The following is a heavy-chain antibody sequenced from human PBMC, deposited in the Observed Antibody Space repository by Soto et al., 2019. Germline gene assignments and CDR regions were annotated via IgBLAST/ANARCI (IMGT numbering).Heavy chain of an antibody. D-gene: IGHD3-3*01. V-gene: IGHV4-39*01. CDR2: IFYSGNT. CDR1: GDSIGGSNFY. J-gene: IGHJ5*02. Sequence: SETLSLTCTVSGDSIGGSNFYWGWLRQPPGKGLEWIGSIFYSGNTYYNPSLKSRVIMSVDTSKNQLSLRLNSVTAADTAVYYCARTGRISIFGVVTEFDPWGPGTLVTVYS. CDR3: ARTGRISIFGVVTEFDP.